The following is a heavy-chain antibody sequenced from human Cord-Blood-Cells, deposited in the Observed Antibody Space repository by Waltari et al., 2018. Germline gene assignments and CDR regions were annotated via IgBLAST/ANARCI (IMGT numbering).Heavy chain of an antibody. CDR1: GSPFPSYG. Sequence: QVQLVQYGAEVKKLGDSVKVSCKASGSPFPSYGLSRVRQAPGQGLEWMGWNSANNGNTNCAQKLQGRVTMTTDTSTSTAYMELRSLRSDDTALYYCARNWGYWYFDLWGRGTLVTVSS. D-gene: IGHD3-16*01. CDR2: NSANNGNT. J-gene: IGHJ2*01. V-gene: IGHV1-18*01. CDR3: ARNWGYWYFDL.